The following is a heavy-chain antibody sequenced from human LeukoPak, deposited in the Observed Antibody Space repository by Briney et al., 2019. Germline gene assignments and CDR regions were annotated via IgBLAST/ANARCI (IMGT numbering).Heavy chain of an antibody. CDR3: AKGTSCYMGGVCYYYGMDV. V-gene: IGHV3-30*18. CDR1: GFTFSSYG. CDR2: ISYDGSNK. D-gene: IGHD2-2*02. J-gene: IGHJ6*02. Sequence: GRSLRLSCAASGFTFSSYGMHWVRQAPGKGLEWVAVISYDGSNKYYADSVKGRFTISRDNSKNTLYLQMNSLRAEGTAVYYCAKGTSCYMGGVCYYYGMDVWGQGTTVTVSS.